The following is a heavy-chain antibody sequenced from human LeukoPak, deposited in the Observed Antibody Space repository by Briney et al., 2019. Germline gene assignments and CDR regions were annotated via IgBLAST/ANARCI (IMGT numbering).Heavy chain of an antibody. V-gene: IGHV4-4*07. CDR2: IYTSGST. CDR3: ARQEPADSTLLRFLEWSPAEV. D-gene: IGHD3-3*01. J-gene: IGHJ6*04. CDR1: GGSISSYY. Sequence: SETLSLTCTVSGGSISSYYWSWIRQPAGKGLEWIGRIYTSGSTNYNPSLKSRVTISVDTSKNQFSLKLSSVTAADTAVYYCARQEPADSTLLRFLEWSPAEVWGKGTTVTVSS.